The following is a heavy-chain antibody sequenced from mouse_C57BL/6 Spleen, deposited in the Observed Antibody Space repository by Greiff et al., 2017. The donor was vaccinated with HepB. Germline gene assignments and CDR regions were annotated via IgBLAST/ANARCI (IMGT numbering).Heavy chain of an antibody. J-gene: IGHJ4*01. V-gene: IGHV5-4*01. CDR3: AREDYAMDY. Sequence: EVQGVESGGGLVKPGGSLKLSCVASGFTFSSYAMSWVRQTPEKRLEWVATISDGGSYTYYPDNVKGRFTISRDNAKNNLYLQMSHLKSEDTAMYYCAREDYAMDYWGQGTSVTVSS. CDR1: GFTFSSYA. CDR2: ISDGGSYT.